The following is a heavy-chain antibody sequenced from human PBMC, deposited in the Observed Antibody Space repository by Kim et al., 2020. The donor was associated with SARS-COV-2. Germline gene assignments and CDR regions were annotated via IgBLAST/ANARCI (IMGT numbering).Heavy chain of an antibody. CDR1: GFTFSSYA. CDR2: ISYDGSNK. CDR3: ARDLGEDTMVRGVRKYYYYGMDV. V-gene: IGHV3-30*04. D-gene: IGHD3-10*01. Sequence: GGSLRLSCAASGFTFSSYAMHWVRQAPGKGLEWVAVISYDGSNKYYADSVKGRFTISRDNSKNTLYLQMNSLRAEDTAVYYCARDLGEDTMVRGVRKYYYYGMDVWGQGTTVTVSS. J-gene: IGHJ6*02.